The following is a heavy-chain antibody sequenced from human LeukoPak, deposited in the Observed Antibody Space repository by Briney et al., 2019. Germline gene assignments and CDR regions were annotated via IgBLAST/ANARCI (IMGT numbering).Heavy chain of an antibody. D-gene: IGHD6-13*01. CDR1: GGSFSGYY. Sequence: SETLSLTCAVYGGSFSGYYWSWIRQPPGKGLEWIGEINHSGGTNYNPSLKSRVTISVDTSKNQFSLKLSSVTAADTAVYYCAREKGQLSSWQHYYYYYYMDVWGKGTTVTVSS. CDR3: AREKGQLSSWQHYYYYYYMDV. J-gene: IGHJ6*03. CDR2: INHSGGT. V-gene: IGHV4-34*01.